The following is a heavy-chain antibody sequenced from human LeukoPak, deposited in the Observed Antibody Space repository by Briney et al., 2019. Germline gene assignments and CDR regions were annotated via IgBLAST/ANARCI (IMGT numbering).Heavy chain of an antibody. V-gene: IGHV4-31*03. CDR1: GGSISSGGYY. J-gene: IGHJ4*02. CDR3: ARGLKGDCSGGSCYPHFDY. CDR2: IYYSGST. D-gene: IGHD2-15*01. Sequence: KPSETLSLTCTVSGGSISSGGYYWGWIRQHPGKGLEWIGYIYYSGSTYYNPSLKSRVTISVDTSKNQFSLKLSSVTAADTAVYYCARGLKGDCSGGSCYPHFDYWGQGTLVTVSS.